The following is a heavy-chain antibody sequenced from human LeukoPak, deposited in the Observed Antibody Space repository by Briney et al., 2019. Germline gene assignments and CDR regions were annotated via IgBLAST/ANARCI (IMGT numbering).Heavy chain of an antibody. D-gene: IGHD3-10*01. CDR3: ARVKPYTSGSRY. CDR1: GFSFSSYW. CDR2: IDPSDSYT. J-gene: IGHJ4*02. Sequence: GESLKISCKGSGFSFSSYWITWVRQMPGKGLEWMGRIDPSDSYTNYSPSFQGHVAISADKSIPTAYLQWSSLKASDTAMYYCARVKPYTSGSRYWGQGTLVTVSS. V-gene: IGHV5-10-1*01.